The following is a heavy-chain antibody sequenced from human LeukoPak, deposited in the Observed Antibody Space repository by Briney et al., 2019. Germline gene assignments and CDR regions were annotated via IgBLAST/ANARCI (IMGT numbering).Heavy chain of an antibody. D-gene: IGHD6-6*01. CDR3: AREKMQLVSGAFDI. Sequence: GGSLRLSCAASGFTFSSYSMNWVRQAPGKGLEWVSSISSSSSYIYYADSVKGRFTISRDNAKNSLYLQMNSLRAEDTAVYYCAREKMQLVSGAFDIWGQGTMVTVSS. CDR1: GFTFSSYS. J-gene: IGHJ3*02. V-gene: IGHV3-21*01. CDR2: ISSSSSYI.